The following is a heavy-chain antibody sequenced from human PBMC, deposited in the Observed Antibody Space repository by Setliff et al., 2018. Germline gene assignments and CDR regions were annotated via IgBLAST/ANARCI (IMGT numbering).Heavy chain of an antibody. CDR1: GYTFTGYY. CDR2: INPNSGGT. J-gene: IGHJ4*02. V-gene: IGHV1-2*04. Sequence: ASVKVSCKASGYTFTGYYMHWVRQAPGQGLEWMGWINPNSGGTNYAQKLQGWVTMTRDTSISTAYMELSRLRSDDTAVYYCARGGLLWFGELVAYYFDYWGQGTLVTVSS. CDR3: ARGGLLWFGELVAYYFDY. D-gene: IGHD3-10*01.